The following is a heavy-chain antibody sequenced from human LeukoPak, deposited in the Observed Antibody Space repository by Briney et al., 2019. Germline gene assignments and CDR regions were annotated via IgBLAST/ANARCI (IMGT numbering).Heavy chain of an antibody. J-gene: IGHJ5*02. V-gene: IGHV4-4*07. CDR1: GGSISSYY. D-gene: IGHD6-19*01. CDR2: IYTSGST. Sequence: PSETLSLTCTVSGGSISSYYWSWIRQPAGKGLEWIGRIYTSGSTNYNPSLKSRVTMSVDTSKNQFSLKLSSVTAADTAVYYCARHTIDTGRNTASSGWHETKARARWFDPWGQGTLVTVSS. CDR3: ARHTIDTGRNTASSGWHETKARARWFDP.